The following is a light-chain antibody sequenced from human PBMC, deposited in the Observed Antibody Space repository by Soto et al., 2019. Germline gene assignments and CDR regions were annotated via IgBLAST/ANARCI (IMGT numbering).Light chain of an antibody. CDR2: GAS. J-gene: IGKJ5*01. CDR3: QQYGSSQII. Sequence: VKTQSPATVYESPGERATNSCMASQSVSSYLACYQQKPGQAPRLLIYGASSSATGIPDRFSGSGSGTDFTLTITSLQPEDFAVFYCQQYGSSQIIFGQGTRLEI. CDR1: QSVSSY. V-gene: IGKV3-20*01.